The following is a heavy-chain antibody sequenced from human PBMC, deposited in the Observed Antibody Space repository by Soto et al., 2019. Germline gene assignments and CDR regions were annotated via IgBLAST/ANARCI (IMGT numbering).Heavy chain of an antibody. CDR2: ISAYNGNT. V-gene: IGHV1-18*03. Sequence: QVQLVQSGAEVKKPGASVKVSCKASGYTFTSYGISWVRQAPGQGLEWMGWISAYNGNTNCAQKLQGRVTMTTDTATSAPYMEPRSPRSDDMAVYYCARNSPPGDYWGQGTLVTVSS. J-gene: IGHJ4*02. CDR3: ARNSPPGDY. CDR1: GYTFTSYG.